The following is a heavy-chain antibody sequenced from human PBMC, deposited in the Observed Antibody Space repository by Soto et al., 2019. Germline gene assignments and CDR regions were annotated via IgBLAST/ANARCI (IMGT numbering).Heavy chain of an antibody. CDR3: AREPARYYDFWSGYFDYFDY. CDR2: ISSSGSTI. D-gene: IGHD3-3*01. V-gene: IGHV3-11*01. J-gene: IGHJ4*02. CDR1: GFTFSDYY. Sequence: GGSLRLSCAASGFTFSDYYMSWIRQAPGKGLEWVSYISSSGSTIYYADSVKGRFTISRDNAKNSLYLQMNSLRAEDTAVYYCAREPARYYDFWSGYFDYFDYWGQGTLVTVSS.